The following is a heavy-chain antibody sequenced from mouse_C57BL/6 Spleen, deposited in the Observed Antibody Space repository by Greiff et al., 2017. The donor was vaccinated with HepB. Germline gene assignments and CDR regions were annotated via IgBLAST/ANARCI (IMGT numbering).Heavy chain of an antibody. CDR3: ARQIYYDYDVYFDV. V-gene: IGHV7-3*01. CDR1: GFTFTDYY. Sequence: VQLKESGGGLVQPGGSLSLSCAASGFTFTDYYMSWVRQPPGKALEWLGFIRNKANGYTTEYSASVKGRFTISRDNSQSILYLQMNALRAEDSATYYCARQIYYDYDVYFDVWGTGTTVTVSS. D-gene: IGHD2-4*01. J-gene: IGHJ1*03. CDR2: IRNKANGYTT.